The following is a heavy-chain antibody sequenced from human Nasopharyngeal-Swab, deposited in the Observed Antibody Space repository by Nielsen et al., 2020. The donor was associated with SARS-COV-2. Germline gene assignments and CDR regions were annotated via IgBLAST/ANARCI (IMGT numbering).Heavy chain of an antibody. D-gene: IGHD1-26*01. J-gene: IGHJ5*02. CDR3: AKPPGDIVGAA. Sequence: GGSLRLSCAASGFTFDDYAMHWVRQAPGKGLEWVSGISWNSGSIGYADSVKGRFTISRDNAKNSLYLQMNSLRAEDTALYYCAKPPGDIVGAAWGQGTLVTVSS. V-gene: IGHV3-9*01. CDR1: GFTFDDYA. CDR2: ISWNSGSI.